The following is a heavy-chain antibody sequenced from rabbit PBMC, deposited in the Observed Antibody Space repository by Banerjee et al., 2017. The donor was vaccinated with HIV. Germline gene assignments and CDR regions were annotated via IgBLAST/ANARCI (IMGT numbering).Heavy chain of an antibody. Sequence: QQLVESGGGLVKPGASLTLTCKASGFSFSSGYDMCWVRQAPGKGLEWIACIYVGSSGSTYYASWAKGRFTFSKTSSTTVTLQLTSLTAADTATYFCARGPADVSDNWSHYFNLWGPGTLVTVS. CDR2: IYVGSSGST. CDR3: ARGPADVSDNWSHYFNL. D-gene: IGHD1-1*01. CDR1: GFSFSSGYD. J-gene: IGHJ4*01. V-gene: IGHV1S40*01.